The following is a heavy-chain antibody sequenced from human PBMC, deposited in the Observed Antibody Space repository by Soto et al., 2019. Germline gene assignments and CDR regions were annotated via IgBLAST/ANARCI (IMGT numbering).Heavy chain of an antibody. V-gene: IGHV4-39*07. CDR1: GGSISSSSYY. D-gene: IGHD1-1*01. CDR3: ARDFWQLERTDAFDI. CDR2: IYYSGST. Sequence: SETLSLTCTVSGGSISSSSYYWGWIRQPPGKGLEWIGSIYYSGSTYYNPSLKSRVTISVDTSKNQFSLKLSSVTAADTAVYYCARDFWQLERTDAFDIWGQGTMVTVSS. J-gene: IGHJ3*02.